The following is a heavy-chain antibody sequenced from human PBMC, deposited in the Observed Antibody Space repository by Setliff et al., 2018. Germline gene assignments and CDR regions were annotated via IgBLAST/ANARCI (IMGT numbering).Heavy chain of an antibody. J-gene: IGHJ6*03. Sequence: GESLKLSCKGSGYSFSNYWIGWVRQIPGKGLEWMGIVYPGDSDTRYSPSFEGQVTISADKSISTAYLQWSSLKASDSAMYYCARLLNGYNSYDYYYMDVWGKGTTVTVSS. CDR2: VYPGDSDT. CDR1: GYSFSNYW. V-gene: IGHV5-51*01. D-gene: IGHD5-12*01. CDR3: ARLLNGYNSYDYYYMDV.